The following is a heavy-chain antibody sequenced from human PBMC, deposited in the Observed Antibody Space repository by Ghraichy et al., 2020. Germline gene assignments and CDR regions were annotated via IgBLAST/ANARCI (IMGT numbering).Heavy chain of an antibody. Sequence: GGSLRLSCEASGFTFSSYAMSWVRQAPGKGLEWLSAISGISNSIYYADSVKGRFTISRDNSMNTLYLQMNSLRVEDTAVYYCAKGDYSGRDFNPRLRKRPLDYWGQGTLVTVSS. CDR2: ISGISNSI. J-gene: IGHJ4*02. CDR1: GFTFSSYA. V-gene: IGHV3-23*01. D-gene: IGHD4-11*01. CDR3: AKGDYSGRDFNPRLRKRPLDY.